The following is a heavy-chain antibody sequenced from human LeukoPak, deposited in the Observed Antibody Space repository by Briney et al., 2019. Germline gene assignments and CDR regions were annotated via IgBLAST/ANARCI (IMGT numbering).Heavy chain of an antibody. CDR1: GYIFAGYF. CDR2: INPNSGGT. CDR3: ARGPIVVVVAATPMGAFDI. Sequence: ASVKVSCKASGYIFAGYFIHWVRQAPGQGLEWMGWINPNSGGTNYAQKFQGRVTMTRDTSISTAYMELSRLRSDDTAVYYCARGPIVVVVAATPMGAFDIWGQGTMVTVSS. D-gene: IGHD2-15*01. V-gene: IGHV1-2*02. J-gene: IGHJ3*02.